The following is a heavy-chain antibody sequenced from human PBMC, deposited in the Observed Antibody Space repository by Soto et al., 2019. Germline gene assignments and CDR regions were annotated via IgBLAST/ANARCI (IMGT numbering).Heavy chain of an antibody. D-gene: IGHD2-21*01. J-gene: IGHJ4*02. V-gene: IGHV1-69*13. Sequence: VASVKVSCKASGVTFSSYRMNWVRQAPLQVLEWVGGIVPIYRTADYAQKFQGRVTITADESPRTSYMELRSLKSQDTAVYYCVRHSGAKLSTGWGQGTLVTFSS. CDR2: IVPIYRTA. CDR1: GVTFSSYR. CDR3: VRHSGAKLSTG.